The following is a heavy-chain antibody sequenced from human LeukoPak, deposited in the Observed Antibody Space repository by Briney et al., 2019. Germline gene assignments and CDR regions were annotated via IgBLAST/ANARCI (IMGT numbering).Heavy chain of an antibody. J-gene: IGHJ6*02. D-gene: IGHD3-10*02. CDR2: ISSSGSNI. Sequence: PGGSLRLSCAASGSTFSSYAMSWVRQAPGKGLEWVSYISSSGSNIYYADSVKGRFTVSRDNAKNSLYLQINSLRAEDTAVYYCARFIFGYYGMDVWGQGTTVTVSS. V-gene: IGHV3-48*04. CDR1: GSTFSSYA. CDR3: ARFIFGYYGMDV.